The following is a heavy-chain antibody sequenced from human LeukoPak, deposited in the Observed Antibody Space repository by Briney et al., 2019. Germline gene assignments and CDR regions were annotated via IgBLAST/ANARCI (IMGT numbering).Heavy chain of an antibody. Sequence: QPGGSLRLSCAASGFTFSSYSMNWVRQAPGKGLEWVSYISSSSSTIYYADSVKGRFTISRDNAKNSLYLQMNSLRAEDTAVYYCAREQKSYYYDSSGPDAFDIWGQGTMVTVSS. D-gene: IGHD3-22*01. J-gene: IGHJ3*02. CDR1: GFTFSSYS. CDR3: AREQKSYYYDSSGPDAFDI. V-gene: IGHV3-48*04. CDR2: ISSSSSTI.